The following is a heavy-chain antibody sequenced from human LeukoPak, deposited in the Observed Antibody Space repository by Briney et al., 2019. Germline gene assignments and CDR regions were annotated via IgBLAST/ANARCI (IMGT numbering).Heavy chain of an antibody. V-gene: IGHV1-18*04. CDR2: INPYNGNT. D-gene: IGHD2-2*01. J-gene: IGHJ4*02. CDR1: GYTFTSYG. CDR3: AIPLFRRGCSSTSCSRGY. Sequence: ASVKVSCKASGYTFTSYGISWVRQAPGQGLEWMGWINPYNGNTNYAQKLKGRVTMTTDTSTSTAYMEPRSLRADDTAVYYCAIPLFRRGCSSTSCSRGYWGQGTLVTVSS.